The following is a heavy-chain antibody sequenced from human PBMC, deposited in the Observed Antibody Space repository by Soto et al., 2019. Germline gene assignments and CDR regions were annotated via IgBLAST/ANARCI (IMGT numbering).Heavy chain of an antibody. J-gene: IGHJ6*02. CDR2: ISGSGGST. CDR1: GFTFSSYA. Sequence: GGSLRLSCAASGFTFSSYAMSWVRQAPGKGLEWVSAISGSGGSTYYADSVKGRFTISRDNSKNTLYLQMNSLRAEDTAVYYCAKDKYSSRLNDYYGMDVWGQGTTVTVSS. D-gene: IGHD6-13*01. V-gene: IGHV3-23*01. CDR3: AKDKYSSRLNDYYGMDV.